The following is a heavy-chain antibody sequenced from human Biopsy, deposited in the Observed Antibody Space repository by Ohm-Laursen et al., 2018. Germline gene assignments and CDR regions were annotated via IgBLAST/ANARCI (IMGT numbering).Heavy chain of an antibody. CDR3: AIDGNDFLTDYLKIDQ. J-gene: IGHJ4*02. V-gene: IGHV1-2*02. CDR1: SYTFTDYN. CDR2: INCKTGAT. Sequence: ASVKVSCKAFSYTFTDYNIHWMRQAPGQGLEWLGYINCKTGATNYAQKFRGRVTMTRDTSISTAYMEVSSLRSDDTAVYYCAIDGNDFLTDYLKIDQWGQGTLVTVSS. D-gene: IGHD3-9*01.